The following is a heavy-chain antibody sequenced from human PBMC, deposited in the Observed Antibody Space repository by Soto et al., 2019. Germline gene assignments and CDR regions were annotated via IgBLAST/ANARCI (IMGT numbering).Heavy chain of an antibody. Sequence: SVKVSSKASGDTFGRFTINWVRQAPGQGLEWMGGIKPISDITNYAQRSQGRVTFTADASTSTVYLELSSLRSEDTAVYYCARDTPLIVVVPAAMDYWGQGTLVTVSS. D-gene: IGHD2-2*01. CDR3: ARDTPLIVVVPAAMDY. J-gene: IGHJ4*02. CDR2: IKPISDIT. CDR1: GDTFGRFT. V-gene: IGHV1-69*13.